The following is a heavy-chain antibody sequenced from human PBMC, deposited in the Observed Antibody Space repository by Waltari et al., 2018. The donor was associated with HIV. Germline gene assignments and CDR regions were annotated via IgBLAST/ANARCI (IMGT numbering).Heavy chain of an antibody. V-gene: IGHV3-7*01. J-gene: IGHJ4*02. CDR1: GLTFSSYW. CDR3: ARDFRGYFDY. CDR2: IKQDGSEK. D-gene: IGHD3-16*01. Sequence: EVQLVESGGGLVQPGGSLRLSCAVSGLTFSSYWMRWVRQAPGKGLEWVANIKQDGSEKYFVDSVRGRFTISRDNAKNSLYLQMNSLRAEDTAVYYCARDFRGYFDYWGQGTLVTVSS.